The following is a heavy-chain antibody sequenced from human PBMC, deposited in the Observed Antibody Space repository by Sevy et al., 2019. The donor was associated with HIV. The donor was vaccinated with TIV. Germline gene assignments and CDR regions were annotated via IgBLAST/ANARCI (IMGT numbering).Heavy chain of an antibody. CDR3: AKQGYCSGGSCHDAFDI. V-gene: IGHV3-30*18. CDR2: ISYDGSNK. D-gene: IGHD2-15*01. CDR1: GFTFSSYG. Sequence: GGSLRLSCAASGFTFSSYGMHWVRQAPGKGLEWVAVISYDGSNKYYADSVKGRFTISRDNSKNTLYLQMNSLRAEDTAVYYCAKQGYCSGGSCHDAFDIWGQRTMVTVSS. J-gene: IGHJ3*02.